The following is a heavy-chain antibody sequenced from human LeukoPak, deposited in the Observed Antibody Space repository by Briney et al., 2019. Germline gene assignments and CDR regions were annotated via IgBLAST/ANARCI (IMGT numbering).Heavy chain of an antibody. CDR2: INHSGST. D-gene: IGHD6-13*01. V-gene: IGHV4-34*01. CDR3: ARNSSSPDY. J-gene: IGHJ4*02. Sequence: PSETLSLTCAVYGGSFSGYYWSWIRQPPGKGLEWIGEINHSGSTNYNPSLKSGVTISIDTSKNQFSLKLTSVTAADTAVYYCARNSSSPDYWGQGTRVTVSS. CDR1: GGSFSGYY.